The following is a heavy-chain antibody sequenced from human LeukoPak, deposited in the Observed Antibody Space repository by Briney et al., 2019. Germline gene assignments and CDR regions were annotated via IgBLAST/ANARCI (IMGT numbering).Heavy chain of an antibody. V-gene: IGHV5-51*01. CDR1: GYTFTSYW. CDR3: ARLKDDYIIDS. D-gene: IGHD5-24*01. J-gene: IGHJ5*01. Sequence: GESLKISCKGSGYTFTSYWIGWVRQMPGKDLEWMGIIYPGDSDTRYSPSFQGQVTISADKSISTAYLQWSSLKASDTSMYYCARLKDDYIIDSWGQGTLVTVSS. CDR2: IYPGDSDT.